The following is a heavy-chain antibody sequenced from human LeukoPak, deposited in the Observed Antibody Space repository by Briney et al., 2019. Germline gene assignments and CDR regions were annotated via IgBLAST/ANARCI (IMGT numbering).Heavy chain of an antibody. CDR2: IYYGENT. D-gene: IGHD3-16*02. CDR1: GGSISSGPYY. J-gene: IGHJ4*02. CDR3: ARIRGGELSYFGY. Sequence: SETLSLTCTVSGGSISSGPYYWGWLRQPPGKGLEWIGNIYYGENTYYNPSLKSRVTISVDTSKNQFSLKRSSVTAADTAVYYCARIRGGELSYFGYWGQGTLVTVSS. V-gene: IGHV4-39*07.